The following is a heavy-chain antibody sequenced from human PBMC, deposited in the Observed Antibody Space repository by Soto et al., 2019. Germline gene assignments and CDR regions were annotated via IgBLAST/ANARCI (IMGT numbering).Heavy chain of an antibody. D-gene: IGHD3-10*01. CDR1: GYTFTSYD. V-gene: IGHV1-8*01. CDR2: MNPNSGNT. J-gene: IGHJ4*02. CDR3: ARDMLPHYTMVRGVTMDY. Sequence: QVQLVQSGAEVKKPGASVKVSCKASGYTFTSYDINWVRQATGQGLEWMGWMNPNSGNTGYAQKFQARVTMTRNTSISTAYMELSSLRSEDTAVYYCARDMLPHYTMVRGVTMDYWGQGTLVTVSS.